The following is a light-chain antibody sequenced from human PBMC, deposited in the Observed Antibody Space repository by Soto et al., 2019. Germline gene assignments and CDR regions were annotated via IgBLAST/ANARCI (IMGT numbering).Light chain of an antibody. CDR3: RSYTSSSTLV. CDR1: SSDVGSYNR. CDR2: EVS. J-gene: IGLJ1*01. V-gene: IGLV2-18*02. Sequence: QSALTQPPSVSGSPEQSVTISCTGSSSDVGSYNRVSWYQQPPGTAPKLMIYEVSNRPSGVPDRFSGSKSGNTASLTISGLQAEDEADYYCRSYTSSSTLVFGSGTKLTVL.